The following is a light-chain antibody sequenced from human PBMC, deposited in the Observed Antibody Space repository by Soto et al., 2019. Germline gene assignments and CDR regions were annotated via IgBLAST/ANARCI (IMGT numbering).Light chain of an antibody. CDR2: DAS. J-gene: IGKJ2*01. Sequence: EIVLTQSPVTLSLSPGERATVSCRASQTVGTSLAWYQHKPGQAPRLLIYDASNRTTGIPIRFSGGGSGTDFTLTISSREPEDFAIYYCQQRSDWPPYTFGHGTKGEV. V-gene: IGKV3-11*01. CDR1: QTVGTS. CDR3: QQRSDWPPYT.